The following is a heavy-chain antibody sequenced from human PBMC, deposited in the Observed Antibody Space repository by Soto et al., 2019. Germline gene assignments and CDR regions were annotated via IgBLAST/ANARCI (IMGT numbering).Heavy chain of an antibody. D-gene: IGHD3-22*01. CDR2: IYYSGST. Sequence: KPSETLSLTCTVSGGSISSSSDYWGWIRQPPGKGLEWIGSIYYSGSTYYNPSLKSRVTISVDTSKNQFSLKLSSVTAADTAVYYCARLSYDSSGYYGVGFDYWGQGTLVTVSS. J-gene: IGHJ4*02. CDR3: ARLSYDSSGYYGVGFDY. CDR1: GGSISSSSDY. V-gene: IGHV4-39*01.